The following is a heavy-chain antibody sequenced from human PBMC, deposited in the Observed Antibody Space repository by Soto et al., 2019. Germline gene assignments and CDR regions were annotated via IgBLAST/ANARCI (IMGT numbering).Heavy chain of an antibody. Sequence: QVHFVQSGAEVKKPGASVKVSCKASGYTFSGHAIHWLRQAPGQRPEWLGWINAGNSKTYYSEKFEGRVTFTRDTVATTVNMELTSLTSEDTAVYYCGRDQSGTSYYVDWFDPWGQGTLVTVSS. CDR3: GRDQSGTSYYVDWFDP. D-gene: IGHD1-26*01. CDR2: INAGNSKT. CDR1: GYTFSGHA. V-gene: IGHV1-3*01. J-gene: IGHJ5*02.